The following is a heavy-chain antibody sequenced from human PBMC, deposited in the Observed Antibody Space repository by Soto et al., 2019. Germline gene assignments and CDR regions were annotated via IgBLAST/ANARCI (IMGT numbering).Heavy chain of an antibody. D-gene: IGHD4-4*01. V-gene: IGHV1-18*01. CDR1: GDTFSSYG. CDR3: ARDLEYSYGHNCDY. J-gene: IGHJ4*02. CDR2: ISPYNRNT. Sequence: QDQLVQSGAEVKKPGASVKVSCKASGDTFSSYGISWVRQAPGQGLEWMGWISPYNRNTNYPQKFQARVTMTTDPTTSKDTMQLRSMRSDDAAVYYCARDLEYSYGHNCDYWGQGTLVNVSS.